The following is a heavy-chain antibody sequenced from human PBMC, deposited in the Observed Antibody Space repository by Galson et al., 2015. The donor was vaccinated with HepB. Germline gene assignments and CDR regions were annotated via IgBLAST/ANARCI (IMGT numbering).Heavy chain of an antibody. J-gene: IGHJ4*02. CDR1: GFTFSSYA. CDR3: VKSRTVTMVRGVIGY. CDR2: ISSNGGST. Sequence: SLRLSCAASGFTFSSYAMHWVRQAPGKGLEYVSAISSNGGSTYYADSVKGRFTISRDNSKNTLYLQMSSLRAEDTAVYYCVKSRTVTMVRGVIGYWGQGTLVTVSS. D-gene: IGHD3-10*01. V-gene: IGHV3-64D*06.